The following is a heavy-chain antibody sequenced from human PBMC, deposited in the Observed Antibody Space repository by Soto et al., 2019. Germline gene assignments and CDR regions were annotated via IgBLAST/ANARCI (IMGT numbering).Heavy chain of an antibody. V-gene: IGHV4-59*01. J-gene: IGHJ5*02. D-gene: IGHD6-13*01. CDR3: ARIHSSSWYTPFDP. Sequence: SETLSLTCTVSGVSISSYYWSWIRQPPGKGLEWIGYIYYSGSTNYNPSLKSRVTISVDTSKNQFSLKLSSVTAADTAVYYCARIHSSSWYTPFDPWGQGTLVTVSS. CDR2: IYYSGST. CDR1: GVSISSYY.